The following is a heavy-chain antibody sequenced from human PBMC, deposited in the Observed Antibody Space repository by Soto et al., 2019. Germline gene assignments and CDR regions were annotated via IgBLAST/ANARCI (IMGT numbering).Heavy chain of an antibody. J-gene: IGHJ3*02. V-gene: IGHV5-51*01. Sequence: GESLKISCKGSGFSFTTYWIAWMRQMPGKGLEWMGIIYPGDSKTTYSPSFQGQVTISADKSISTAYLQWSSLKASDTAMYYCARDLDYYDRSGPFSDAFDIWGRGTMVTVSS. D-gene: IGHD3-22*01. CDR3: ARDLDYYDRSGPFSDAFDI. CDR2: IYPGDSKT. CDR1: GFSFTTYW.